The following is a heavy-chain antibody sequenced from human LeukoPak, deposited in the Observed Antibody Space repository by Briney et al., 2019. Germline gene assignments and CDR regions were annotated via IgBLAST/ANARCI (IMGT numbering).Heavy chain of an antibody. V-gene: IGHV3-30*18. Sequence: EPGGSLRLSCAASGFTFSSYGMPWVRQAPGKGLEWVAVISYDGSNKYYADSVKGRFTISRDNSKNTLYLQMNSLRAEDTAVYYCAKPQLGDYYYYGMDVWGQGTTVTVSS. D-gene: IGHD7-27*01. CDR3: AKPQLGDYYYYGMDV. CDR1: GFTFSSYG. CDR2: ISYDGSNK. J-gene: IGHJ6*02.